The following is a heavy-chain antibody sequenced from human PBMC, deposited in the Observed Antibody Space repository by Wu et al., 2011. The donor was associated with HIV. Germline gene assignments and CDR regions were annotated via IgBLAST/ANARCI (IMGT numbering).Heavy chain of an antibody. CDR1: GYTFTSYG. J-gene: IGHJ6*03. CDR3: ARDGSSAQPDLYYNHMDV. Sequence: ASGYTFTSYGISWVRQAPGQGLEWMGWISAYNGDTNYAQKLQDRVTMTTDTSTSTAYMELRSLRSDDTAVYYCARDGSSAQPDLYYNHMDVWGKGTTVTVSS. D-gene: IGHD6-6*01. CDR2: ISAYNGDT. V-gene: IGHV1-18*01.